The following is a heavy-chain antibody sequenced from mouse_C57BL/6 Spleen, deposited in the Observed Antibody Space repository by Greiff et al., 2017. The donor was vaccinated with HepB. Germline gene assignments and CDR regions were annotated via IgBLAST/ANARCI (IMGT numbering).Heavy chain of an antibody. CDR1: GYTFTSYW. D-gene: IGHD1-1*02. CDR3: ARSLPYYAWFAY. CDR2: IHPNSGST. V-gene: IGHV1-64*01. J-gene: IGHJ3*01. Sequence: QVQLQQPGAELVKPGASVKLSCKASGYTFTSYWMHWVKQRPGQGLEWIGMIHPNSGSTNYNEKFKSKATLTVDKSSSTAYMQLSSLTSEDSAVCYCARSLPYYAWFAYWGQGTLVTVSA.